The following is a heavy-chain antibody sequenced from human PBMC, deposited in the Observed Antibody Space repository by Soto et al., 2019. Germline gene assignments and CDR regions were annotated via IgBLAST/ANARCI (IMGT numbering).Heavy chain of an antibody. D-gene: IGHD5-18*01. V-gene: IGHV1-58*02. J-gene: IGHJ4*02. CDR3: AATGPGLAGYSYGPVGY. CDR1: GFTFTSSA. Sequence: SVKVSCKASGFTFTSSAMQWVRQARGQRLEWIGWIVVGSGNTNYAQKFQERVTITRDMSTSTAYMELSSLRSEDTAVYYCAATGPGLAGYSYGPVGYWGQGTLVTVSS. CDR2: IVVGSGNT.